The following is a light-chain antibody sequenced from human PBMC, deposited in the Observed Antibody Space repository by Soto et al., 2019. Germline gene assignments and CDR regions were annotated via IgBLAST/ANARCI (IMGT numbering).Light chain of an antibody. CDR2: DVT. J-gene: IGLJ3*02. CDR1: SSDVGFYNY. CDR3: CSYAGDYSEV. V-gene: IGLV2-11*01. Sequence: QPVLTQPRSVSGSPGQSVTISCTGTSSDVGFYNYVSWYLQHPGKAPKLMIYDVTKRPSGVPDRFSGSKSGNTASLTISGLQAEDEADYYCCSYAGDYSEVFGGGTKVTVL.